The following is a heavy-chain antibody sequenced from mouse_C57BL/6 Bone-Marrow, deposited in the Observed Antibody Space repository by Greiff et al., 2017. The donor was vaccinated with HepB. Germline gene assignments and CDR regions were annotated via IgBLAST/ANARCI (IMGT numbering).Heavy chain of an antibody. CDR2: INPSTGGT. Sequence: EVQLVESGPELVKPGASVKISCKASGYSFTGYYMNWVKQSPEKSLEWIGEINPSTGGTTYNQKFKAKATLTVDKSSSTAYMQLKSLTSEDSAVYYCARIFDGYYFDYWGQGTTLTVSS. CDR3: ARIFDGYYFDY. CDR1: GYSFTGYY. V-gene: IGHV1-42*01. D-gene: IGHD2-3*01. J-gene: IGHJ2*01.